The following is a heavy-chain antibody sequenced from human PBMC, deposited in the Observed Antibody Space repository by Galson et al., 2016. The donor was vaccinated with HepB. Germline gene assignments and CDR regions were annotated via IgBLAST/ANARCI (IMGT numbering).Heavy chain of an antibody. D-gene: IGHD2-21*02. J-gene: IGHJ4*02. CDR1: GGRFSSFN. Sequence: SVKVSCKASGGRFSSFNFNWVRQAPGQALEWMGGVIPMYGSPNYAQKFHGRVTITADESTSKTYMEVSSLTSEDTAVYYCARPANPSGDDPYYFDYWGQGTLVAVSS. CDR3: ARPANPSGDDPYYFDY. V-gene: IGHV1-69*13. CDR2: VIPMYGSP.